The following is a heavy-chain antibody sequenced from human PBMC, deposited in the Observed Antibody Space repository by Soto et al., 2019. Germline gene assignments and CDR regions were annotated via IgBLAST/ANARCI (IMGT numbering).Heavy chain of an antibody. V-gene: IGHV1-69*02. CDR1: GGTFSSYT. D-gene: IGHD3-22*01. CDR2: IIPILGIA. J-gene: IGHJ5*02. Sequence: SVKVSCKASGGTFSSYTISWVRQAPGQGLEWMGRIIPILGIANYAQKFQGRVTITADKSTSTAYMELSSLRSEDTAVYYCARGLRYYYDSSGYYYDWFDPWG. CDR3: ARGLRYYYDSSGYYYDWFDP.